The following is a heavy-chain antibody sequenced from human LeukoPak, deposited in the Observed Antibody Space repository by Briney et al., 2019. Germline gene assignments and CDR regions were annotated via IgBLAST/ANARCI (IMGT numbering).Heavy chain of an antibody. D-gene: IGHD6-13*01. Sequence: SETLSLTCTVSGGSLSSYYWSWIRQPPGKGLEWIGYIYYSGSTNYNPSLKSRVTISVDTSKNQFSLKLSSVTAADTAVYYCARAYSSSWSYYYYYMDVWGKGTTVTVSS. CDR3: ARAYSSSWSYYYYYMDV. CDR1: GGSLSSYY. V-gene: IGHV4-59*01. J-gene: IGHJ6*03. CDR2: IYYSGST.